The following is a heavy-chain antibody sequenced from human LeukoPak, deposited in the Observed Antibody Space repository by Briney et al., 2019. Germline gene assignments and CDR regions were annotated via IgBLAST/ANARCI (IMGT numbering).Heavy chain of an antibody. Sequence: SETLSLTCTVSGYSISSGYYWGWIRQPPGKGLEWIGSIYHSGSTYYNPSLKSRVTISVDTSKNQFSLKLSSVTAADTAVYYCARGDSSSWASETKNYYYYMGVWGKGTTVTVSS. CDR1: GYSISSGYY. CDR3: ARGDSSSWASETKNYYYYMGV. CDR2: IYHSGST. V-gene: IGHV4-38-2*02. D-gene: IGHD6-13*01. J-gene: IGHJ6*03.